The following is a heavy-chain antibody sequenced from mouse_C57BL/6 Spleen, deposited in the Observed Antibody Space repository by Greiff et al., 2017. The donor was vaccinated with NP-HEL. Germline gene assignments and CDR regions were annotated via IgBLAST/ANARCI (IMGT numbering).Heavy chain of an antibody. J-gene: IGHJ2*01. V-gene: IGHV1-54*01. CDR1: GYAFTNYL. CDR3: AREGAHYYGSSYVRYYFDY. D-gene: IGHD1-1*01. Sequence: VMLVESGAELVRPGTSVKVSCKASGYAFTNYLIEWVKQRPGQGLEWIGVINPGSGGTNYNEKFKGKATLTADKSSSTAYMQLSSLTSEDSAVYFCAREGAHYYGSSYVRYYFDYWGQGTTLTVSS. CDR2: INPGSGGT.